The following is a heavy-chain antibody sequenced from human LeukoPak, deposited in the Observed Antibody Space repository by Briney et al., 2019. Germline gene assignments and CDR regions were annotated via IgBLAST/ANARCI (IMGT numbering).Heavy chain of an antibody. V-gene: IGHV1-24*01. CDR1: GHTLTELS. J-gene: IGHJ4*02. CDR2: FDPEEGET. Sequence: GASVTVSFTVSGHTLTELSMYWVRQAPGKGFEWMGGFDPEEGETIYAQKFQGRVTVTADTSTDTAYMELSSLRSEDTAVYYCATKIYDDFWSGYNQHWGQGTLVTVSS. CDR3: ATKIYDDFWSGYNQH. D-gene: IGHD3-3*01.